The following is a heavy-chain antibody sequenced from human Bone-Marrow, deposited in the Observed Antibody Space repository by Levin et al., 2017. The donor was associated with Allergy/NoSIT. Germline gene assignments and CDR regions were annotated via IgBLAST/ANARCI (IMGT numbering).Heavy chain of an antibody. CDR1: GFTFGDCA. CDR2: ISWNSGSI. Sequence: GGSLRLSCAASGFTFGDCAMHWVRQAPGKGLEWVSSISWNSGSIVYADSVKGRFTISRDNAKNSLFLQMNSLRAEDTALYYCAKDMGYYDSSGTGGPIDSWGQGTMVTVS. CDR3: AKDMGYYDSSGTGGPIDS. V-gene: IGHV3-9*01. J-gene: IGHJ3*02. D-gene: IGHD3-22*01.